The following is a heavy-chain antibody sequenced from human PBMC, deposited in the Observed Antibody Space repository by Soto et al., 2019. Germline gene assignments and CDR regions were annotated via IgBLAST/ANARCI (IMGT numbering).Heavy chain of an antibody. CDR3: AREGSAPYYYYGMDV. Sequence: ASVKVSCKTSGYTFTTYGISWVRQAPGQGLEWMGWINGYNGNTDYPQKLQGRVTMTTDTSTSTAYMALRSLRSDDTAVYYCAREGSAPYYYYGMDVWGQGTTVTVSS. J-gene: IGHJ6*02. CDR1: GYTFTTYG. V-gene: IGHV1-18*01. D-gene: IGHD6-19*01. CDR2: INGYNGNT.